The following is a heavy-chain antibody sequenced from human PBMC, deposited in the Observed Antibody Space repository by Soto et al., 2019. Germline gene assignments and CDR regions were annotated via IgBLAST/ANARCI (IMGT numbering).Heavy chain of an antibody. CDR3: ARPSKLKFYDSSYFFDY. J-gene: IGHJ4*02. Sequence: GGSLRLSCAASGFTFSSYAMHWVRQAPGKGLEWVAVISYDGSNKYYADSVKGRFTISRDNSKNTLYLQMNSLRAEDTAVYYCARPSKLKFYDSSYFFDYWGQGTLVTVSS. CDR1: GFTFSSYA. CDR2: ISYDGSNK. V-gene: IGHV3-30*04. D-gene: IGHD3-22*01.